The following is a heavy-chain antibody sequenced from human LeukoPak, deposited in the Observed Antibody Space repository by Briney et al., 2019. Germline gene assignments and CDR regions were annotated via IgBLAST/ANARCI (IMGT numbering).Heavy chain of an antibody. Sequence: GGSPRLSCAASGFTFSTYAMSWVRQAPGKGLEWVSAISGSGGSTNYADSVKGRVTVSRDNSKSTLYLQMNSLRAEDTAVYYCAKSSYYDSSGYYREYYFDYWGQGTLVTVSS. CDR3: AKSSYYDSSGYYREYYFDY. D-gene: IGHD3-22*01. V-gene: IGHV3-23*01. J-gene: IGHJ4*02. CDR2: ISGSGGST. CDR1: GFTFSTYA.